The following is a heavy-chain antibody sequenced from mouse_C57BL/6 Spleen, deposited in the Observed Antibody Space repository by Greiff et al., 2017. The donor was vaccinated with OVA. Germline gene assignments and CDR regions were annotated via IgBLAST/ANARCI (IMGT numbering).Heavy chain of an antibody. CDR3: ARSIVEDYEGGFDY. CDR2: IYPGSGST. D-gene: IGHD2-4*01. Sequence: QVQLQQPGAELVKPGASVKMSCKASGYTFTSYWITWVKQRPGQGLEWIGDIYPGSGSTNYNEKFKSKATLTVDTSSSTAYMQLSSLTSEDSAVYYCARSIVEDYEGGFDYWGQGTTLTVSS. CDR1: GYTFTSYW. J-gene: IGHJ2*01. V-gene: IGHV1-55*01.